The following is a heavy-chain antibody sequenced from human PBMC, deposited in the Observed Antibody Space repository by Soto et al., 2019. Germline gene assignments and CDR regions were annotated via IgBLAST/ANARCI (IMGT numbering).Heavy chain of an antibody. V-gene: IGHV4-39*01. CDR1: GGSISSSSYY. Sequence: QLQLQESGPGLVKPSETLSLTCTVSGGSISSSSYYWVWIRQPPGKGLEWIGSIYYSGSTYYNPSLKSRVTISVDTSNNQFSLNLSSVTAADTAVYYCARQREYSYEDDYWGQGTLVTVSS. J-gene: IGHJ4*02. CDR2: IYYSGST. CDR3: ARQREYSYEDDY. D-gene: IGHD5-18*01.